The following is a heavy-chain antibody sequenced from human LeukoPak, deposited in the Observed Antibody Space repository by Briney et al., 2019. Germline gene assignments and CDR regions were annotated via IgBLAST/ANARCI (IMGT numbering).Heavy chain of an antibody. D-gene: IGHD5/OR15-5a*01. CDR3: ACERVMTGLKS. CDR2: ISSSSSYI. J-gene: IGHJ5*02. CDR1: GFSFNSYS. Sequence: EGSLRLSCAASGFSFNSYSMNWVRQAPGKGLEWVSSISSSSSYIYYADSVKGRFTISRDNAKNSLYLQMNSLRAEDTAVYYCACERVMTGLKSWGQGTLVTVSS. V-gene: IGHV3-21*01.